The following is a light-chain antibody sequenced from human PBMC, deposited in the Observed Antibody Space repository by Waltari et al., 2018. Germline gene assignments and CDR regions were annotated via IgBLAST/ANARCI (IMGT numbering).Light chain of an antibody. CDR3: ATWDSSLSAVL. CDR1: SSYIGNNY. CDR2: DNN. J-gene: IGLJ2*01. Sequence: SVLTQPPSVSAAPGQKVTISCSGGSSYIGNNYVSWYQQVPGTAPKLLIYDNNERPSGIPDLFSGSKSGPSATLGITGLQTGDEADYYCATWDSSLSAVLFGGGTRLTVL. V-gene: IGLV1-51*01.